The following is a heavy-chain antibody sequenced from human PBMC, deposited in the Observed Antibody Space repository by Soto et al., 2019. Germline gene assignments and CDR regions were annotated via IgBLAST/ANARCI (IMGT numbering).Heavy chain of an antibody. CDR1: GFTFSSYA. D-gene: IGHD6-6*01. Sequence: EVQLLESGGGLVQPGESLRLSCAASGFTFSSYAMRWVRQAPGKGLEWVSVISGCDDSTYYADSVKGRFTISRDNSKNTLYLQMNSLRAEDTAVYYCAKRSSSSTFDYWGQGTLVTVSS. CDR2: ISGCDDST. CDR3: AKRSSSSTFDY. V-gene: IGHV3-23*01. J-gene: IGHJ4*02.